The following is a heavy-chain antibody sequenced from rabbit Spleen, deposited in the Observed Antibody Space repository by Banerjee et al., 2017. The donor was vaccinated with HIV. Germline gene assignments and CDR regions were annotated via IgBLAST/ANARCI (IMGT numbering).Heavy chain of an antibody. CDR3: ARDTASSFSSYGMDL. J-gene: IGHJ6*01. D-gene: IGHD8-1*01. V-gene: IGHV1S45*01. CDR1: GFSFNSGYD. CDR2: IDTGSSGFT. Sequence: QEQLVESGGGLVKPGASLTLTCKASGFSFNSGYDMCWVRQAPEKGLEWIACIDTGSSGFTYFASWAKGRFTISKTSSTAVTLQMTGLTAADTATYFCARDTASSFSSYGMDLWGPGTLVTVS.